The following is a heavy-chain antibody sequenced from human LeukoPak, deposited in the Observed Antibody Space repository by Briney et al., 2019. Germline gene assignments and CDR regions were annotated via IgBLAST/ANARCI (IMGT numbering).Heavy chain of an antibody. Sequence: ASVTVSCKASGYTFTGYYMHWVRQAPGQGLERMGWINPNSGGTNYAQKFQGRVTMTRDTSISTAYMELSRLRSDDTAVYYCARGPSTARSRDGYNQYNWFDPWGQGTLVTVSS. CDR1: GYTFTGYY. CDR3: ARGPSTARSRDGYNQYNWFDP. V-gene: IGHV1-2*02. CDR2: INPNSGGT. D-gene: IGHD5-24*01. J-gene: IGHJ5*02.